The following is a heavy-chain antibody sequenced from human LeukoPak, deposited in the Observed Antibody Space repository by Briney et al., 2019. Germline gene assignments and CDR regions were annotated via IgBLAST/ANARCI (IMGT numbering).Heavy chain of an antibody. V-gene: IGHV3-7*01. Sequence: GGSLRLSCVASGLTYSSSWMTWARQAPGKGLEWVATIKDHGSDKYYVDSVKGRFSISRDNAKSSLYLQMNSLRLEDKAMYYCADLGYSDWGQGTLVTVSS. CDR2: IKDHGSDK. CDR1: GLTYSSSW. D-gene: IGHD5-18*01. CDR3: ADLGYSD. J-gene: IGHJ4*02.